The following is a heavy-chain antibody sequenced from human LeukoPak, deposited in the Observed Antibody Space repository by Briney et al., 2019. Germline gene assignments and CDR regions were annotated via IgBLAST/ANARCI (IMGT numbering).Heavy chain of an antibody. Sequence: PGGSLRLSCVASGFSFNGDWMNWVRQAPGKGLEWVANIKPDGSQKYYVDSVKGRFTISRDNAEKSLFLQMNSLRAEDTAVYYCAKHYDRSGYHNFDYWGQGTLVTVSS. V-gene: IGHV3-7*01. CDR2: IKPDGSQK. D-gene: IGHD3-22*01. CDR3: AKHYDRSGYHNFDY. J-gene: IGHJ4*02. CDR1: GFSFNGDW.